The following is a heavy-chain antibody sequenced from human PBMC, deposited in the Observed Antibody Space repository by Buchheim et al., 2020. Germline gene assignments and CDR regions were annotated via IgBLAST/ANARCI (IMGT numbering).Heavy chain of an antibody. CDR3: ARVVSPVGGGWYTNWFDP. D-gene: IGHD6-19*01. CDR1: GYTFTSYA. CDR2: INAGNGNA. Sequence: QVQLVQSGAEVKKPGASVKVSCKASGYTFTSYAMHWVRQAPGQRLEWMGWINAGNGNAKYSQKFQGRVTITRDTSASTAYMELSSLRSEDTAVYYCARVVSPVGGGWYTNWFDPWGQGTL. V-gene: IGHV1-3*01. J-gene: IGHJ5*02.